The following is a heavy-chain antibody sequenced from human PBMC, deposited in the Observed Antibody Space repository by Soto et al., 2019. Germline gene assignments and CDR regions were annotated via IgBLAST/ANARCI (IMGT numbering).Heavy chain of an antibody. CDR1: GYSFPSYW. CDR2: IDPSDSYT. J-gene: IGHJ6*02. V-gene: IGHV5-10-1*01. D-gene: IGHD1-26*01. CDR3: ARHPLFRLSGGYQLPRYYYGMDV. Sequence: GESLQISCKGSGYSFPSYWISWVRQMPGKGLKWMGRIDPSDSYTNDSPSFQGHVTISADKSISTAYLQWSSLKASDTAMYYCARHPLFRLSGGYQLPRYYYGMDVWGQGTTVTVSS.